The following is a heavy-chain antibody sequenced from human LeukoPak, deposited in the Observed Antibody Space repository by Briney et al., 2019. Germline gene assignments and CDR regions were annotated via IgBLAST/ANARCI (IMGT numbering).Heavy chain of an antibody. J-gene: IGHJ4*02. D-gene: IGHD1-26*01. Sequence: GGSLRLSCAASGFTFSNAWMNWVRQAPGKGLEWVSYISSSRSLIYYADSVKGRFTISRDNAKDSLYLEMNSLRAEDTSVYYCARGAQWELQRHFDYWGLGTLVTVSS. CDR3: ARGAQWELQRHFDY. V-gene: IGHV3-48*04. CDR2: ISSSRSLI. CDR1: GFTFSNAW.